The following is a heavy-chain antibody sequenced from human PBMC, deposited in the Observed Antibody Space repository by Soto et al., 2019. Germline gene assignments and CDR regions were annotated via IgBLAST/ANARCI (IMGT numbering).Heavy chain of an antibody. CDR3: ARAAAGTYGVFDY. CDR1: GGSISGYY. V-gene: IGHV4-59*01. CDR2: IYYTGST. Sequence: SETLSLTCTVSGGSISGYYWVWIRQPPGKRLERIDYIYYTGSTDYSPSLKSRVTISVETSKNQFYLKLTSVTAADTAVYYCARAAAGTYGVFDYWGQGMLVTVSS. J-gene: IGHJ4*02. D-gene: IGHD4-17*01.